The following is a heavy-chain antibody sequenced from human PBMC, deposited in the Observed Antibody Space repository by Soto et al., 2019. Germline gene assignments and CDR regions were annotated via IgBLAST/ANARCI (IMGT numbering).Heavy chain of an antibody. Sequence: SETLSLTCAVSGGSISGGGFSWSWIRQPPGKGLEWIGYILHTGGTQYNPSLRSRVSMSVDKSKNQFSLHLTSVTAADTAVYYCARLQFGEGFDYWGQGALVTVSS. D-gene: IGHD3-10*01. CDR3: ARLQFGEGFDY. CDR2: ILHTGGT. V-gene: IGHV4-30-2*01. J-gene: IGHJ4*02. CDR1: GGSISGGGFS.